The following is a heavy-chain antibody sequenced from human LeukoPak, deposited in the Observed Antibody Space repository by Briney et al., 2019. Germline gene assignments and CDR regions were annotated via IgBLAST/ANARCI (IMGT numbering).Heavy chain of an antibody. D-gene: IGHD3-22*01. CDR2: ISGSGGST. CDR1: GFTFSSYA. Sequence: GGSLRLSCAASGFTFSSYAMSWVRQAPGKGLEWVSAISGSGGSTYYADSVKGRFTISRDNSKNTLYLQMNSLRAEDTAVYYCAKGVGLYDSSGPPPFDYWGQGTLVTVSS. J-gene: IGHJ4*02. CDR3: AKGVGLYDSSGPPPFDY. V-gene: IGHV3-23*01.